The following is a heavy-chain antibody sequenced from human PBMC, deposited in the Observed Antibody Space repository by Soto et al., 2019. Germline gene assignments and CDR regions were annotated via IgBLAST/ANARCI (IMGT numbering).Heavy chain of an antibody. J-gene: IGHJ4*02. D-gene: IGHD6-19*01. V-gene: IGHV3-30*18. CDR1: GFTFSDYA. Sequence: VQLVESGGGVVQPGRSLRLSCAASGFTFSDYAMHWVRQAPGKGLEWVAVVSHDGRNTHYADSVKSRFTISRDSSKNTVSLEMTSLRAEDTAVYYFAKGGRQWLVTSDFNYWGQGALVTVSS. CDR2: VSHDGRNT. CDR3: AKGGRQWLVTSDFNY.